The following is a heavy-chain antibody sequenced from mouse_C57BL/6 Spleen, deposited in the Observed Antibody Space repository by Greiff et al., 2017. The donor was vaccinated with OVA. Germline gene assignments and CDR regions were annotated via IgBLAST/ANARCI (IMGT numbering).Heavy chain of an antibody. CDR3: ARERDSSGFFYFDY. D-gene: IGHD3-2*02. V-gene: IGHV5-16*01. CDR2: INYDGSST. J-gene: IGHJ2*01. Sequence: DVKLVESEGGLVQPGSSMKLSCTASGFTFSDYYMAWVRQVPEKGLEWVANINYDGSSTYYLDSLKSRFIISRDNAKNILYLQMSSLKSEDTATYYCARERDSSGFFYFDYWGQGTTLTVSS. CDR1: GFTFSDYY.